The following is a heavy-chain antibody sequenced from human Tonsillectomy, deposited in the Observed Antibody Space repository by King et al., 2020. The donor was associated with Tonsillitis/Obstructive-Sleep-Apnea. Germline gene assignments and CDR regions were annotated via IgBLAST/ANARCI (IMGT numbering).Heavy chain of an antibody. Sequence: VQLVESGGGVVQPGRSLRISCAASGFTFSTYGIHWVRQAPGKGLEWVAIIWHDGINKYYADSVKGRFTISRDNSKNTLYLEMNSLRAEDTAVYYCARATHYYGSGSYYPRHYSGMAVWGQGTTVTVSS. D-gene: IGHD3-10*01. CDR3: ARATHYYGSGSYYPRHYSGMAV. V-gene: IGHV3-33*01. CDR1: GFTFSTYG. J-gene: IGHJ6*02. CDR2: IWHDGINK.